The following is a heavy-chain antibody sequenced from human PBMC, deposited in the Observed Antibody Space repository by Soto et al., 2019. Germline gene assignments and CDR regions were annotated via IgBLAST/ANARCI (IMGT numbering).Heavy chain of an antibody. Sequence: SDTLSLTCPVSGGSINSGDYSWTWIRQPPGKGLEWIGYIYHTGTTYYNMSLKSRVTISVDRSKNQFSLKLSSVTAADTAVYYCARGINYYDSSGDSWFDPWGQGTLVTVS. CDR3: ARGINYYDSSGDSWFDP. CDR2: IYHTGTT. D-gene: IGHD3-22*01. V-gene: IGHV4-30-2*01. J-gene: IGHJ5*02. CDR1: GGSINSGDYS.